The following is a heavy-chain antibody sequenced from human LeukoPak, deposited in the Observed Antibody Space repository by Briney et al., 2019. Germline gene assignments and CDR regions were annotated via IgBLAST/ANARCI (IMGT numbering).Heavy chain of an antibody. CDR2: IYYSGGT. J-gene: IGHJ4*02. CDR3: ARGHTYYYDSSGYYFDY. Sequence: SETLSLTCTVSGGSISSTSYYWGWIRQPPGKGLEWIGSIYYSGGTNYNPSLKSRVTISVDTSKNQFSLKLSSVTAADTAVYYCARGHTYYYDSSGYYFDYWAREPWSPSPQ. D-gene: IGHD3-22*01. CDR1: GGSISSTSYY. V-gene: IGHV4-39*07.